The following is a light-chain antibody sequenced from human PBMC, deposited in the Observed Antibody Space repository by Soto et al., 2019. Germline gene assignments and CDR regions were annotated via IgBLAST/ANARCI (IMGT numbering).Light chain of an antibody. J-gene: IGKJ5*01. V-gene: IGKV1-12*01. Sequence: DIQMTQSPSSVSASVGETVTITCRASHYIDSWLAWYQQKPGKAPKLLIYDASRLRSGVPSTFSGSRSGTDFTLTITDLQPEDFATYYCQQAYSFPITFGQGTRLEIK. CDR3: QQAYSFPIT. CDR1: HYIDSW. CDR2: DAS.